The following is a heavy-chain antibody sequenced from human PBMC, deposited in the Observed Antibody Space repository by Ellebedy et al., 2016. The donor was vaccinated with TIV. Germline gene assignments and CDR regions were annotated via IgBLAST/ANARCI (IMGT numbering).Heavy chain of an antibody. CDR3: ARHLSYLDWFDP. D-gene: IGHD2-21*01. CDR2: IYYTGST. V-gene: IGHV4-59*01. Sequence: SETLSLXXSVSGGSINSYYWSWIRQSPGKGLEWIGYIYYTGSTNYNPSVQSRVTISLDTSKNQISLNLTSVTAADTAIYYCARHLSYLDWFDPWGQGVLVTVS. CDR1: GGSINSYY. J-gene: IGHJ5*02.